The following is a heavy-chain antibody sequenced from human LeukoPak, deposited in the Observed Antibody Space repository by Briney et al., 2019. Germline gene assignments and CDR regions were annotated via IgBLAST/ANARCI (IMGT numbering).Heavy chain of an antibody. CDR2: ISSSGSTT. CDR3: VRAISSYRSRPGDY. V-gene: IGHV3-48*03. D-gene: IGHD3-16*02. CDR1: GFTFSSYE. Sequence: GGALRLSCAASGFTFSSYEMNWVRQAPGKGLEWVSYISSSGSTTYHTDSVKGRFTISRDNAKNSLYLQMNSLRAEDTAVYHCVRAISSYRSRPGDYWGQGTLVTVSS. J-gene: IGHJ4*02.